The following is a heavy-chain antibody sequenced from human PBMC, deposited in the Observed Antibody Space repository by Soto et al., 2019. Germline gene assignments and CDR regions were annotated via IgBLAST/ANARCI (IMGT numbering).Heavy chain of an antibody. J-gene: IGHJ4*02. CDR1: GGSISSGSFY. D-gene: IGHD3-9*01. CDR3: ARTTFYDILSAYYSLFAY. Sequence: QVQLQESGPGLVKPSQTLTLTCTVSGGSISSGSFYWSWIRQHPGKGLEWIGHISDSGRSYYHPSLESPAXXXVXTSTTQSSPKLSSATAADTAVYFCARTTFYDILSAYYSLFAYWGQGTPVTVSS. CDR2: ISDSGRS. V-gene: IGHV4-31*01.